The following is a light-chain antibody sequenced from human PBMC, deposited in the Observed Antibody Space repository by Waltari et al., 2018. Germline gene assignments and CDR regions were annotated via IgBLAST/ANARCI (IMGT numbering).Light chain of an antibody. V-gene: IGKV3-20*01. CDR1: QSISKY. J-gene: IGKJ1*01. CDR2: DAS. Sequence: EIMFTQCPGTLSFSPGERATLSCRASQSISKYLAWYQQKPGQAPRLLIYDASIRATGIPDRFSGRWYGTDFSLTLSRLGPEDYAVYYCQKYGRLPATFGRGTKGEIK. CDR3: QKYGRLPAT.